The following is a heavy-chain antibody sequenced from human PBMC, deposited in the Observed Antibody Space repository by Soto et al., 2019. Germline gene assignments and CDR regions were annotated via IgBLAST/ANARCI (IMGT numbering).Heavy chain of an antibody. V-gene: IGHV1-18*01. CDR3: AMLDNYVTPTPQDV. J-gene: IGHJ6*02. D-gene: IGHD3-16*01. CDR2: ISTYSGNT. CDR1: GYIFVNYG. Sequence: QVQLVQSGDEVRKPGSSVKVSCKASGYIFVNYGIAWVRQAPGQGLERMGWISTYSGNTHYASKVQGRLTMTTDTSTSTAYMDLGSLTSDDTAVYYCAMLDNYVTPTPQDVWGQVTTVTVSS.